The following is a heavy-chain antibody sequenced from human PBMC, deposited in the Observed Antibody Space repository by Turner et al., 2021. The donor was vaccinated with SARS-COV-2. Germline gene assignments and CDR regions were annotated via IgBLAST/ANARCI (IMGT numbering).Heavy chain of an antibody. V-gene: IGHV4-34*01. CDR1: GGSFSGYF. D-gene: IGHD2-21*01. CDR3: ARAHYPGALFRFDP. J-gene: IGHJ5*02. Sequence: QVQLQQWGAGLLKPSETLSLTCAVYGGSFSGYFWTWIRQPPGKGLEWIGEINHSGSTNYNPSLKSRVTISVDTSKNQFSLKLSSVTAADTAVYYCARAHYPGALFRFDPWGQGTLVTVSS. CDR2: INHSGST.